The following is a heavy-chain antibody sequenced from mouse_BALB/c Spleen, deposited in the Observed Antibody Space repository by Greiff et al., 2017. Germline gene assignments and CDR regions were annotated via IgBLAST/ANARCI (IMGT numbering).Heavy chain of an antibody. CDR3: ARPLEYGNYWFAY. CDR1: GFDFSRYW. D-gene: IGHD2-10*02. CDR2: INPDSSTI. V-gene: IGHV4-1*02. J-gene: IGHJ3*01. Sequence: EVMLVESGGGLVQPGGSLKLSCAASGFDFSRYWMSWVRQAPGKGLEWIGEINPDSSTINYTPSLKDKFIISRDNAKNTLYLQMSKVRSEDTALYCCARPLEYGNYWFAYWGQGTLVTVSA.